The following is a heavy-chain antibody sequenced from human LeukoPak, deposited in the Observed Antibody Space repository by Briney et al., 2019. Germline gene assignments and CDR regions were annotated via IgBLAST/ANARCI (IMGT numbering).Heavy chain of an antibody. CDR3: ARDRGYSYGYGIDY. Sequence: SETLSLTCSVSGGSIRSTTYYWGWIRQPPGKGLEWIGSIYYSGSTYYNPSLKSRVTISVDTSKNQFSLKLSSVTAADTAVYYCARDRGYSYGYGIDYWGQGTLVTVSS. J-gene: IGHJ4*02. D-gene: IGHD5-18*01. CDR2: IYYSGST. CDR1: GGSIRSTTYY. V-gene: IGHV4-39*07.